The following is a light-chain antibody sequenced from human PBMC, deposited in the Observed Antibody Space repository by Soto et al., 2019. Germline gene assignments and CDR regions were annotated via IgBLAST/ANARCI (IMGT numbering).Light chain of an antibody. CDR3: QHYNSYSEA. CDR2: KAS. CDR1: QTISSS. V-gene: IGKV1-5*03. Sequence: EIHMNTSPSTLSGSLGDRVTITCRASQTISSSLAWYQQKAGKAPKLLIYKASTLKSGVPSRFSGTGSGTEFPLTISSLQPDDFETYYCQHYNSYSEAFGQGTKVDIK. J-gene: IGKJ1*01.